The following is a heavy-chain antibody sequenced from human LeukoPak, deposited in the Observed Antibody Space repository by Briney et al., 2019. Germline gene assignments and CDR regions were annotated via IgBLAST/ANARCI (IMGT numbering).Heavy chain of an antibody. J-gene: IGHJ4*02. CDR2: ISSSSSYI. D-gene: IGHD3-22*01. CDR1: GFTFSSYS. CDR3: ARVTAYYYDSSGYFDQ. Sequence: PGGSLRLSCATSGFTFSSYSMNWVRQAPGKGPEWVSSISSSSSYIYYADSVKGRFTISRDNAKNSLYLQMNSLRAEDTAVYYCARVTAYYYDSSGYFDQWGQGTLVTVSS. V-gene: IGHV3-21*01.